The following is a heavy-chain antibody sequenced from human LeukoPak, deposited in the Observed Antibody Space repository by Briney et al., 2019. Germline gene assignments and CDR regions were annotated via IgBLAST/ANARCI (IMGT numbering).Heavy chain of an antibody. CDR1: GFTFSSYA. J-gene: IGHJ4*02. CDR3: ARGPTRDGYNPTDFDY. CDR2: ISGSGGST. V-gene: IGHV3-23*01. Sequence: GGSLRLSCAASGFTFSSYAMSWVRQAPGKGLEWVSAISGSGGSTYYADSVKGRFTISRDNSKNTLYLQMNSLRAGDTAVYYCARGPTRDGYNPTDFDYWGQGTLVTVSS. D-gene: IGHD5-24*01.